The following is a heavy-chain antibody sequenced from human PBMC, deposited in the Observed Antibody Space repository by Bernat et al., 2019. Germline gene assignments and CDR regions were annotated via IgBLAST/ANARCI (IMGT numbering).Heavy chain of an antibody. V-gene: IGHV4-39*07. D-gene: IGHD3-3*01. Sequence: QLQLQESGPGLVKPSETLSLTCIVSGGSISSRTYNWGWIRQPPGKGLEWIGNIYYSGSTYYNPSLKSRVTISVDTSKNQFSLKLSSVTAADTAVYYCARGDVGITIFGADYWGQGTLVTVSS. CDR2: IYYSGST. CDR3: ARGDVGITIFGADY. J-gene: IGHJ4*02. CDR1: GGSISSRTYN.